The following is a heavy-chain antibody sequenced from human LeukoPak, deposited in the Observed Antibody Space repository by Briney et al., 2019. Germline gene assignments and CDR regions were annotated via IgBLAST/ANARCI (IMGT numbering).Heavy chain of an antibody. Sequence: SETLSLICTVSGGSISSYYWSWVRQPPGKGLEWSGCIYYSGSTNYNPSLKSRVTISVDTSKNQFSLKLSSVTAADTAVYYCASNYDSSGYYPYYFDYWGQGTLVTVSS. J-gene: IGHJ4*02. CDR3: ASNYDSSGYYPYYFDY. CDR1: GGSISSYY. CDR2: IYYSGST. D-gene: IGHD3-22*01. V-gene: IGHV4-59*01.